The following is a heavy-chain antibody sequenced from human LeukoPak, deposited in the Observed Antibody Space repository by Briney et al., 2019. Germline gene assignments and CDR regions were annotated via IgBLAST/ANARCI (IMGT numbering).Heavy chain of an antibody. V-gene: IGHV3-30*19. D-gene: IGHD6-19*01. Sequence: GGSLRLSCEASEFTFSNYWMNWVRQAPGKGLEWVAVISYDGSNEYYADSVKGRFTISRDNSKNTLYLQMNSLGAEDTAVYYCARDRVEIVVAGTVDCWGQGTLVTVSS. J-gene: IGHJ4*02. CDR3: ARDRVEIVVAGTVDC. CDR1: EFTFSNYW. CDR2: ISYDGSNE.